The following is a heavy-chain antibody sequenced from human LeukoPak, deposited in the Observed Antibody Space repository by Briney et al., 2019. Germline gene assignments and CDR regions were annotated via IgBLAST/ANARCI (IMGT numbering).Heavy chain of an antibody. D-gene: IGHD1-1*01. CDR1: GGSISSYY. CDR2: IYTSGTT. CDR3: ARVSWFPGTSYYYMDV. Sequence: SETLSLTCTVSGGSISSYYWSWIRQPAGKGLEWIGHIYTSGTTTYNPSLQSRVTISVDTSKNQFSLKVSSVTAADTAVYYCARVSWFPGTSYYYMDVWGKGTTVTVSS. V-gene: IGHV4-4*07. J-gene: IGHJ6*03.